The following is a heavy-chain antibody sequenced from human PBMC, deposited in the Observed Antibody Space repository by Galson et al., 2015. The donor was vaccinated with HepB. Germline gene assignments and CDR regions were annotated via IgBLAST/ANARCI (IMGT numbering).Heavy chain of an antibody. Sequence: LRLSCAGSRFTFDDYAMHWVRQAPGKGLEWVSGISWNSGSIDYADSVKGRFTISRDNAKNPLYLQMNSLRAEDTALYYCAKDIEGRGSWYNGDAFDIWGQGTMVTVSS. V-gene: IGHV3-9*01. J-gene: IGHJ3*02. CDR2: ISWNSGSI. CDR3: AKDIEGRGSWYNGDAFDI. D-gene: IGHD6-13*01. CDR1: RFTFDDYA.